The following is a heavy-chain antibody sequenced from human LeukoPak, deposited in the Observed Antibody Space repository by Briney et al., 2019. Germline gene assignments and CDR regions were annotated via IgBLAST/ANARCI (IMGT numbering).Heavy chain of an antibody. D-gene: IGHD2-2*01. V-gene: IGHV3-30*18. Sequence: GGSLRLSCAASGFTFSSYGMHWVAQVPVKGLEWITTTSSDGTTKYYADSVKDRFTISRDNSENTLYLEMNSLRAEDTAVYYCAKGRYCSSISCALGGAFDIWRQGTTVTVSS. CDR2: TSSDGTTK. CDR3: AKGRYCSSISCALGGAFDI. J-gene: IGHJ3*02. CDR1: GFTFSSYG.